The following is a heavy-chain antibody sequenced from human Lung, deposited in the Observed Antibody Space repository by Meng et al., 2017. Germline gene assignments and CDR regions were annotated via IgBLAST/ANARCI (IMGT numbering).Heavy chain of an antibody. CDR3: ARDEDISAAGKLFSDY. J-gene: IGHJ4*02. CDR2: IDPNNDHT. CDR1: GYTFAAYW. V-gene: IGHV1-2*06. D-gene: IGHD6-13*01. Sequence: QVQLVALGPEVKKPGASGKLSCKPSGYTFAAYWIHWLRQAPGQGLEWMGRIDPNNDHTQYAQNFQGRVTMTSDTSISTVYMELNGLRSDDTAVYYCARDEDISAAGKLFSDYWGQGTLVTVSS.